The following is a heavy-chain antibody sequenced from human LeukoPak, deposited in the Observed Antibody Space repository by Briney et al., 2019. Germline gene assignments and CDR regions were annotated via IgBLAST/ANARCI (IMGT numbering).Heavy chain of an antibody. CDR3: AKDQQLPLPC. V-gene: IGHV3-23*01. Sequence: GGSLRLSCAVSGFTFDNYAMSWVRQAPGKGLQWVSTISGSGDSTYYADSVKGRFTISRDNSKNTLDLQMNSLRGEDTAVYYCAKDQQLPLPCWGQGTLVTVSS. D-gene: IGHD6-13*01. CDR2: ISGSGDST. CDR1: GFTFDNYA. J-gene: IGHJ4*02.